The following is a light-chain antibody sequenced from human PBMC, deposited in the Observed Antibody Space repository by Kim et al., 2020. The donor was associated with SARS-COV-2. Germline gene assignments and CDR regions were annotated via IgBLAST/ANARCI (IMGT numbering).Light chain of an antibody. CDR2: DAS. V-gene: IGKV1D-13*01. CDR1: QGISSA. CDR3: QHFTNYPIN. Sequence: AIQLTQSPSSLSASVGDRVTITCRASQGISSALAWYQQKPGKTAKLLIYDASSVESGVPLRFSGSGSGTDFTLTISSLQPEDFATYYCQHFTNYPINLGPGTRLEIK. J-gene: IGKJ5*01.